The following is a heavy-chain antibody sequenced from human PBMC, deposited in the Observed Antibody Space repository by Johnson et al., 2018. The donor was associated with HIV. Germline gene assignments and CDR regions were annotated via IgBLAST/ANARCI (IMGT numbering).Heavy chain of an antibody. CDR3: AVVALPMYWYDAFDI. V-gene: IGHV3-13*01. D-gene: IGHD2-21*01. CDR1: GFTFSSYD. J-gene: IGHJ3*02. Sequence: EVQLVESGGGLVQPGGSMRLSCAASGFTFSSYDMHWVRQATGKGLEWVSAIGTAGDTYYPGSVKGRFTISRENAKNSLYLQMNSLRAEDTAVYYCAVVALPMYWYDAFDIWGQGTMVTVSS. CDR2: IGTAGDT.